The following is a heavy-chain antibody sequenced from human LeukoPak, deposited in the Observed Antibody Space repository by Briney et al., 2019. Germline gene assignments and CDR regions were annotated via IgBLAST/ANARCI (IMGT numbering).Heavy chain of an antibody. CDR1: GYTFTSYA. CDR3: AREVAAAGNFDY. CDR2: INAGNGNT. V-gene: IGHV1-3*01. J-gene: IGHJ4*02. Sequence: GASVKVSCKASGYTFTSYAMHWVRQAPGQRLEWMGWINAGNGNTKYSQKFQGRVTITRDTSASTAYMVLSSLRSEDTAVYYCAREVAAAGNFDYWGQGTLVTVSS. D-gene: IGHD6-13*01.